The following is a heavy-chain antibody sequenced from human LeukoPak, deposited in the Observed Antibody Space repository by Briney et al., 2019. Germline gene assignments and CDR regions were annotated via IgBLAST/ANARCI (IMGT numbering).Heavy chain of an antibody. V-gene: IGHV3-23*01. CDR2: IRDSGTTT. J-gene: IGHJ6*04. Sequence: GGSLRLSCAASGFTFSTYAMAWVRQAPGKGLEWVSAIRDSGTTTFYGDSVKGRFVISRDNSRNTLFLQMNSLRADDTAVYYCARPGCGGNCYYRMDVWGKGTAVTVSS. D-gene: IGHD2-21*01. CDR3: ARPGCGGNCYYRMDV. CDR1: GFTFSTYA.